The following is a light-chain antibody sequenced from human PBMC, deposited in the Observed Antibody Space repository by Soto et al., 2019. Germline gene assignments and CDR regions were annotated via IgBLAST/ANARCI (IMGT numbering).Light chain of an antibody. V-gene: IGKV3-11*01. J-gene: IGKJ1*01. Sequence: EIVLTQSPATLSLSPGERATLSCRASQSVSSYLAWYQQKPGQAPRLLIYDASSRATGIPARFSGSGSGTDFTLTISSLEPEDFAVYYCQLRSNWPPTWTFGQGTTVEIK. CDR3: QLRSNWPPTWT. CDR2: DAS. CDR1: QSVSSY.